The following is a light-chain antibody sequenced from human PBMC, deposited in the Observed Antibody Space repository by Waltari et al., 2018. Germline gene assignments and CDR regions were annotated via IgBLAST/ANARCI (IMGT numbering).Light chain of an antibody. J-gene: IGLJ7*01. CDR2: ENS. CDR3: GTWDSSLSGAV. V-gene: IGLV1-51*02. CDR1: RPTIGNNY. Sequence: QSVLTQPPSVSAAPGQRVTISCSGSRPTIGNNYVSWYRQFPGTAPKLLIYENSERPSGIPGRFSGSKSGTSATLDITGLQAGDEADYYCGTWDSSLSGAVFGGGTHLTVL.